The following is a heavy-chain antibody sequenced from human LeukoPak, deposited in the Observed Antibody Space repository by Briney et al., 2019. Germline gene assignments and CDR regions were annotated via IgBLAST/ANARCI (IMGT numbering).Heavy chain of an antibody. J-gene: IGHJ4*02. CDR3: AKEGVEVGATDADYFDY. D-gene: IGHD1-26*01. Sequence: PGGSLRLSCAASGFTFSSYGMHWVRQAPCKGLEWVAVISYDGSNKYYADSVKGRFTISRDNSKNTLYLQMNSLRAEDTAVYYCAKEGVEVGATDADYFDYWGQGTLVTVSS. CDR1: GFTFSSYG. V-gene: IGHV3-30*18. CDR2: ISYDGSNK.